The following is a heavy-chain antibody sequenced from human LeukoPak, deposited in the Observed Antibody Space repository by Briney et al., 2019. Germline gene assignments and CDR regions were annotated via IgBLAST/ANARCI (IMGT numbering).Heavy chain of an antibody. CDR1: GGSFSGYY. V-gene: IGHV4-34*01. J-gene: IGHJ3*02. CDR3: ARRFAPYPRYCSSTSCYVGDGDAFDI. Sequence: SETLSLTCAVYGGSFSGYYWSWIRQPPGKGLEWIGEINHSGSTNYNPSLKSRVTISVDTSKNQFSLKLSSVTAADTAVYYCARRFAPYPRYCSSTSCYVGDGDAFDIWGQGTMVTVSS. CDR2: INHSGST. D-gene: IGHD2-2*01.